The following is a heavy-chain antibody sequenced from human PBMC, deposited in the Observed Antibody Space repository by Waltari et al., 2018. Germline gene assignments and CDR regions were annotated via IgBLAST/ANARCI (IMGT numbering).Heavy chain of an antibody. CDR2: IYYTGST. CDR3: ARGGGGDWEWFDP. D-gene: IGHD2-21*02. J-gene: IGHJ5*02. Sequence: QVQLQESGPSLLKPPETLSLICTVSGGSISGLYWGWVRQPPGKGLDWIGYIYYTGSTNFNPSLKSRVTMSVDTSKNQFSLKLSSVTAADTAFYYCARGGGGDWEWFDPWGQGTLVTVSS. V-gene: IGHV4-59*01. CDR1: GGSISGLY.